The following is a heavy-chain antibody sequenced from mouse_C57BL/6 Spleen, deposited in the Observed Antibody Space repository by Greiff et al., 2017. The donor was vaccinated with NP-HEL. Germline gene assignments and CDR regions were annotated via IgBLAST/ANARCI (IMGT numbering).Heavy chain of an antibody. CDR1: GYSFTDYN. CDR2: INPNYGTT. CDR3: AREDYYGGSYAMDY. J-gene: IGHJ4*01. Sequence: VQLKQSGPELVKPGASVKISCKASGYSFTDYNMNWVKQSNGKSLEWIGLINPNYGTTSYNQKFKGKATLTVDQSSSTAYMQLNSLTSEDSAVYYCAREDYYGGSYAMDYWGQGTSVTVSS. V-gene: IGHV1-39*01. D-gene: IGHD1-1*02.